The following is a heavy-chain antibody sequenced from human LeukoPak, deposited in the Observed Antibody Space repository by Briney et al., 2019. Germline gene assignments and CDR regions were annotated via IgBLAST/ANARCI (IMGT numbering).Heavy chain of an antibody. CDR2: ISYDGSNK. J-gene: IGHJ4*02. CDR3: ARGAYDFWSGYYSNRDDY. V-gene: IGHV3-30*04. Sequence: GGSLRLSCAASGFTFSNYAMHWVRQAPGKGLEWVAVISYDGSNKYYADSVKGRFTISRDNFKNTLYLQMNSLRAEDTAVYYCARGAYDFWSGYYSNRDDYWGQGTLVTVSS. CDR1: GFTFSNYA. D-gene: IGHD3-3*01.